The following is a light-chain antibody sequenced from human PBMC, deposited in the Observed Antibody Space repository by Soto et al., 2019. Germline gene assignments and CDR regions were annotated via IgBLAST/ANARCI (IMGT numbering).Light chain of an antibody. CDR1: SSDVGGYSY. Sequence: QSALTQPASVSGSPGQSITVSCTGTSSDVGGYSYVSWYQQHPGKAPKLLIYAVSNRPSGVSNRFSGSKSGNTASLTISGLQAEDEADYYCSSYTSSTTLVVFGGGTQLTVL. V-gene: IGLV2-14*03. J-gene: IGLJ2*01. CDR2: AVS. CDR3: SSYTSSTTLVV.